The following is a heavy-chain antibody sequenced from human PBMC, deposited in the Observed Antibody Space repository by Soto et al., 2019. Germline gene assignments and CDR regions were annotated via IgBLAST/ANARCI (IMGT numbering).Heavy chain of an antibody. CDR1: GFTFSSYG. V-gene: IGHV3-49*03. J-gene: IGHJ1*01. CDR3: TRGYSGRYYEYFHH. CDR2: MRSRAYSEST. D-gene: IGHD1-26*01. Sequence: GGSLRLSCAASGFTFSSYGMHWFRQAPGKGLEWVGFMRSRAYSESTEYAASVKGRFTISRDDSKSIAYLQMDSLKTEDTAVYYCTRGYSGRYYEYFHHWGQGTLVTVSS.